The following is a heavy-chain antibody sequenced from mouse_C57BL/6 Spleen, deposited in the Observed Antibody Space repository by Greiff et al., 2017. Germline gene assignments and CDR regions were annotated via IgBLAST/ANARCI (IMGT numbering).Heavy chain of an antibody. J-gene: IGHJ4*01. CDR2: ISSGSSTI. CDR3: ARMITALVAHYDAMDY. V-gene: IGHV5-17*01. CDR1: GFTFGDYG. Sequence: DVKLVESGGGLVKPGGSLKLSCAASGFTFGDYGMHWVRQAPEKGLEWVAYISSGSSTIYYADTVKGRLNISRDNAKNTLCLQMTSLMSENTAMYYFARMITALVAHYDAMDYWGQGTSVTVSS. D-gene: IGHD1-1*01.